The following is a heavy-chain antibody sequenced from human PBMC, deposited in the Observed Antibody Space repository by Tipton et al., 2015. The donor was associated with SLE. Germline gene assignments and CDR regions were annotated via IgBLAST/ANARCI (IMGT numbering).Heavy chain of an antibody. CDR2: INHSGST. CDR3: ARAGITIFGVAMRWFDP. Sequence: TLSLTCAVYGGSFSGYYWSWIRQPPGKGLEWIGEINHSGSTNYNPSLKSRVTISVDTSKNQFSLKLSSVTAADTAVYYCARAGITIFGVAMRWFDPWGQGTLVTVSS. CDR1: GGSFSGYY. J-gene: IGHJ5*02. V-gene: IGHV4-34*01. D-gene: IGHD3-3*01.